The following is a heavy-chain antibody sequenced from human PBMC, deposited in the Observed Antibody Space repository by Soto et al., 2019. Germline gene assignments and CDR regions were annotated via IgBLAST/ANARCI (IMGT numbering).Heavy chain of an antibody. V-gene: IGHV1-18*01. D-gene: IGHD5-12*01. Sequence: ASVKVSCKASGYTFISYGISGFRQAPGQGLDWMRWISAYNGXTNYAQKLTGRVTMTTGTSTSTAYMELRSLRSDDTAVYYCARGGYDLDYFDDCGQGTLVTVSS. CDR1: GYTFISYG. CDR3: ARGGYDLDYFDD. J-gene: IGHJ4*02. CDR2: ISAYNGXT.